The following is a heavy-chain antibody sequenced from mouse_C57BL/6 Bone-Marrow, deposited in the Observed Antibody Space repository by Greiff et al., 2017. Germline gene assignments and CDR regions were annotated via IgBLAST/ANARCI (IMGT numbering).Heavy chain of an antibody. CDR2: IYPRDGST. CDR1: GYTFTSYD. V-gene: IGHV1-85*01. D-gene: IGHD2-12*01. CDR3: VIYDLAY. J-gene: IGHJ3*01. Sequence: VQLQQSGPELVKPGASVKLSCKASGYTFTSYDINWVKQRPGQGLEWIGWIYPRDGSTKYNEKFKGKATLTVDTYSRTAYMELHSLTSEDSAVYFCVIYDLAYWGQGTLVTVSA.